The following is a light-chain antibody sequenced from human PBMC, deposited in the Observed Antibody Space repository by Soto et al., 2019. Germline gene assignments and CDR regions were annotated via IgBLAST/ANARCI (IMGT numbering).Light chain of an antibody. CDR2: GAS. CDR3: QHYGNSPT. CDR1: QSVSSGY. J-gene: IGKJ1*01. V-gene: IGKV3-20*01. Sequence: EIVLTQSAGTLSLSPGDGATLSCRASQSVSSGYLACYQQTPGQAPRLLICGASRRATGIPDRFSGSGSGTDFPLSISRLPPEDFAVYWCQHYGNSPTFGQGTKVDIK.